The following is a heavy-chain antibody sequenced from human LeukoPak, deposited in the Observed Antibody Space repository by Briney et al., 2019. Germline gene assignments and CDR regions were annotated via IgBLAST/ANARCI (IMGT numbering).Heavy chain of an antibody. V-gene: IGHV4-61*01. D-gene: IGHD3-22*01. CDR1: LCTHSNDSYH. Sequence: WETLPQTCPGTLCTHSNDSYHERGLRQPPGKALEWIVYNYYSGKANSNPSLKSRVAISVDTSKNQFSLKLSSVTAADTAVYYCARVTWSSGYMYYFDYWGQGTLVTVSS. J-gene: IGHJ4*02. CDR3: ARVTWSSGYMYYFDY. CDR2: NYYSGKA.